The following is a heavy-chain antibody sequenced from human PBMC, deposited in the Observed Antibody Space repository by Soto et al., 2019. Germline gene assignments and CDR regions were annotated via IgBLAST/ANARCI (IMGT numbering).Heavy chain of an antibody. J-gene: IGHJ4*02. CDR1: GFSFSSSW. Sequence: GGSLRLSCAASGFSFSSSWMHWVRQAPGKGLVWVSRTNSDGSTTNYADSVKGRFTISRDNAKNTLYLQINSLRAEDTAVYYCARGPTGWYGYDYWGQGTLVTVSS. CDR3: ARGPTGWYGYDY. V-gene: IGHV3-74*01. D-gene: IGHD6-19*01. CDR2: TNSDGSTT.